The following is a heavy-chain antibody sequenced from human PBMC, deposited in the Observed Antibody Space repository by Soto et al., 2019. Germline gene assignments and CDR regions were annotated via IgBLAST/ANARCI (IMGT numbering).Heavy chain of an antibody. CDR1: GFTFSSYA. CDR2: ISGSGGST. Sequence: VGSLRLSCAASGFTFSSYAMSWVRQAPGKGLEWVSAISGSGGSTYYADSVKGRFTISRDNSKNTLYLQMNSLRAEDTAVYYCATGNPTVVTPPAVYWGQGTLVTVSS. CDR3: ATGNPTVVTPPAVY. D-gene: IGHD4-17*01. V-gene: IGHV3-23*01. J-gene: IGHJ4*02.